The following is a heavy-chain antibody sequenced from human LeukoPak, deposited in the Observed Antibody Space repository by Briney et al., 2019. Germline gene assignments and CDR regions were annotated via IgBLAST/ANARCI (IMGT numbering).Heavy chain of an antibody. Sequence: ASVKVSCKASGYTFTGYYMHWVRQAPGQGLEWMGWINPNSSGTNYAQKFQGRVTMTRDTSISTAYMELSRLRSDDTAVYYCARELWFGELLTDYWGQGTLVTVSS. D-gene: IGHD3-10*01. CDR3: ARELWFGELLTDY. V-gene: IGHV1-2*02. CDR2: INPNSSGT. J-gene: IGHJ4*02. CDR1: GYTFTGYY.